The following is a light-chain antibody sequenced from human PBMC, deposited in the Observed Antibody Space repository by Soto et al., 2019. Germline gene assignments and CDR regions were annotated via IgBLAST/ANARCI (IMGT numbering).Light chain of an antibody. CDR2: HAS. CDR3: QQRSSAIT. Sequence: ETMITQSPDTLSVSLGERATLACRASQSLRSSLAWYQQKPGQAPSLLIYHASTRATGIPARFSGSGSGTDFTLTISSLEPEDFAVYYCQQRSSAITFGQGTRLEIK. V-gene: IGKV3-11*01. CDR1: QSLRSS. J-gene: IGKJ5*01.